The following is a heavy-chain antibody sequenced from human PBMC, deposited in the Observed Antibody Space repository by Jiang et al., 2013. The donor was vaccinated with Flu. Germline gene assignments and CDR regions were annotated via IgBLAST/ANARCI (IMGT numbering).Heavy chain of an antibody. CDR3: ARQAGSSWYGDYYYYYGMDV. CDR1: GYTFTSYD. CDR2: MNPNSGNT. V-gene: IGHV1-8*01. J-gene: IGHJ6*02. Sequence: SGAEVKKPGASVKVSCKASGYTFTSYDINWVRQATGQGLEWMGWMNPNSGNTGYAQKFQGRVTMTRNTSISTAYMELSSLRSEDTAVYYCARQAGSSWYGDYYYYYGMDVWGQGTTVTVSS. D-gene: IGHD6-13*01.